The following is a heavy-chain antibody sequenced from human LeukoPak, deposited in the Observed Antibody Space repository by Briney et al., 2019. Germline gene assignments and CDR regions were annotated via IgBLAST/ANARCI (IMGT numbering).Heavy chain of an antibody. D-gene: IGHD1-26*01. Sequence: PSQTLSLTCTVSGGSISSGSYYWSWIRQPAGKGLEWIGRIYTSGSTNYNPSLKSRVTISVDTSKNQFSLKLSSVTAADTAVYYCARVEWELLNYYYYYMDVWGKGTTVTISS. CDR2: IYTSGST. V-gene: IGHV4-61*02. J-gene: IGHJ6*03. CDR3: ARVEWELLNYYYYYMDV. CDR1: GGSISSGSYY.